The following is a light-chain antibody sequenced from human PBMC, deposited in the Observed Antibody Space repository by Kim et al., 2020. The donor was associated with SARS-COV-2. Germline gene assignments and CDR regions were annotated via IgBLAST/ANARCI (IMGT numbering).Light chain of an antibody. Sequence: SASVVDRVTITCQASQDIKKYLNWYQQKPGKVPKLLISDASNLETGVPSRFSGSGSGTDFTFTISSLQPEDIATYYCQQYDILITFGGGTKVDIK. CDR2: DAS. CDR1: QDIKKY. V-gene: IGKV1-33*01. CDR3: QQYDILIT. J-gene: IGKJ4*01.